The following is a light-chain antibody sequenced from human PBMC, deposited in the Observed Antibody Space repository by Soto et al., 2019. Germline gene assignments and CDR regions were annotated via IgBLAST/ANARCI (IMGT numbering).Light chain of an antibody. V-gene: IGKV1-39*01. CDR2: AAS. CDR3: QQSHSTPLT. CDR1: QSISRY. Sequence: IWMTQCPSLLSACTGDRVTITCRASQSISRYLNWYKQRPGKAPKXXIYAASSLQSGVPSRFSGSGFGTDFTLTISSLQPEDFATYYCQQSHSTPLTFGGGTKVDIK. J-gene: IGKJ4*01.